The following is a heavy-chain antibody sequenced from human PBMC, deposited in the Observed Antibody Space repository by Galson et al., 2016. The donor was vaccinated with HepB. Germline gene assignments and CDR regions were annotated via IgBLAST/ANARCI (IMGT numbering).Heavy chain of an antibody. CDR2: TNNANGDT. CDR3: ARDGGSGWSRLW. CDR1: GYTFTSYA. D-gene: IGHD6-19*01. J-gene: IGHJ4*02. V-gene: IGHV1-3*04. Sequence: SVKVSCKASGYTFTSYAIHWVRQAPGQRLEWMGWTNNANGDTKYSQKLQGRGTITWDTSANTAYVELSSLRSEDTAVYYCARDGGSGWSRLWWGQGTLVAVSS.